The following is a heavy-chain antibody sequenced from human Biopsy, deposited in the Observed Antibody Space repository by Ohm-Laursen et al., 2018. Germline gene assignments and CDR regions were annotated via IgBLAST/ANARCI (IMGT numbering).Heavy chain of an antibody. V-gene: IGHV3-9*01. CDR2: ISWDSGRI. D-gene: IGHD5-18*01. CDR3: AKDRYNYTPIGGFSMDV. J-gene: IGHJ6*02. CDR1: GFIFDDYA. Sequence: SLRLSCAASGFIFDDYAMHWVRQAPGKGLEWVSGISWDSGRIDYADSVKGRFTISRDNAKNSLYLQMNSLRAEDTALYYCAKDRYNYTPIGGFSMDVWGQGTTVTVSS.